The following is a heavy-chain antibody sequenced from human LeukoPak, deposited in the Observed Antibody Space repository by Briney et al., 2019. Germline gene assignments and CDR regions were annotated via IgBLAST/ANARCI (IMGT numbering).Heavy chain of an antibody. D-gene: IGHD5-18*01. Sequence: PSETLSLTCTVSGGSLSSHYWGWIRQPPGKGLEWIGYLYGSGSTKANPSLESRVTLSADTSKNQFSLRLSSVTAADTAVYYCATIKRGDIFGYFDFWGQGILVAVSS. CDR3: ATIKRGDIFGYFDF. CDR1: GGSLSSHY. CDR2: LYGSGST. V-gene: IGHV4-59*11. J-gene: IGHJ4*02.